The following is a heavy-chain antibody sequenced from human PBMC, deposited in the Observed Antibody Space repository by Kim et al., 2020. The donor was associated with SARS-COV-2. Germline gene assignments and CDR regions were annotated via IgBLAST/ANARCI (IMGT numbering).Heavy chain of an antibody. CDR2: INTNTGNP. Sequence: ASVKVSCKASGYTFTSYAMHWVRQAPGQGLEWMGWINTNTGNPTYAQGFTGRFVFSLDTSVSTAYLQISSLKAEDTAVYYCARDPYDILTGYSGVNWFDPWGQGTLVTVSS. V-gene: IGHV7-4-1*02. D-gene: IGHD3-9*01. CDR3: ARDPYDILTGYSGVNWFDP. J-gene: IGHJ5*02. CDR1: GYTFTSYA.